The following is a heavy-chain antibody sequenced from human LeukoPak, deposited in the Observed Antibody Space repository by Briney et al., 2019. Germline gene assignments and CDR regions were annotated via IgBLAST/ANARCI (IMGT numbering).Heavy chain of an antibody. CDR3: ARADYGDYAYAFDI. V-gene: IGHV3-53*01. CDR2: IYSGGST. J-gene: IGHJ3*02. Sequence: GGSLRLSCAVSGFTVSSNYMSWVRQAPGKGLEWVSVIYSGGSTYYADSVKGRFTISRDNSKNTLYLQMNSLRAEDTAVYYCARADYGDYAYAFDIWGQGTMVTVSS. D-gene: IGHD4-17*01. CDR1: GFTVSSNY.